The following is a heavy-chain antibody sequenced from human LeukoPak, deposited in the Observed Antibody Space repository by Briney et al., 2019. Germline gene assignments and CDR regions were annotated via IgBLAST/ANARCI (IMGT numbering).Heavy chain of an antibody. D-gene: IGHD6-13*01. CDR3: AKDGGYSSSWSLFDY. Sequence: ETGGSLRLSCAASGFTFSSYAMSWVRQAPGKGLEWVSAISGSGGSTYYADSVKGRFTISRDNSKNTLYLQMNSLRAEDTAVYYCAKDGGYSSSWSLFDYWGQGTLVTVSS. J-gene: IGHJ4*02. V-gene: IGHV3-23*01. CDR2: ISGSGGST. CDR1: GFTFSSYA.